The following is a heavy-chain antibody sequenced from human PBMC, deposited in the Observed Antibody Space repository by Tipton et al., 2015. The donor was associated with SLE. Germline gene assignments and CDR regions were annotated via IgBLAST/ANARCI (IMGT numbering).Heavy chain of an antibody. CDR2: ITSSGLTS. V-gene: IGHV3-11*04. CDR1: GFTFSDYY. Sequence: SLRLSCEVSGFTFSDYYMSWIRQAPGKGLEWVSQITSSGLTSHYADSVKGRFSISRDSAKNSLYLQMDSLRVEDTAVYYCARVGSGQYCLDYWGQGTLVTVSS. CDR3: ARVGSGQYCLDY. D-gene: IGHD2-15*01. J-gene: IGHJ4*02.